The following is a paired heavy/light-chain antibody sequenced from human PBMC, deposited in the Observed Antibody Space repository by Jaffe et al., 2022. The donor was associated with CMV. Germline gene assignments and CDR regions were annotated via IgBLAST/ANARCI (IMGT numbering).Light chain of an antibody. CDR3: QLYGSSPWT. J-gene: IGKJ1*01. V-gene: IGKV3-20*01. CDR1: QSVSSSY. CDR2: GAS. Sequence: EIVLTQSPGTLSLSPGERATLSCRASQSVSSSYLAWYQQKPGQAPRLFIYGASSRATGIPDRFSGSGSGTDFTLTISRLEPEDFAVYYCQLYGSSPWTFGQGTKVEIK.
Heavy chain of an antibody. CDR1: GFTFSSYE. Sequence: EVQLVESGGGLVQPGGSLRLSCAASGFTFSSYEMNWVRQAPGKGLEWVSFISGGGSTIYYADSVKGRFTISRDNAKNSLYLQMNSLRVEDTAVYYCARDGPRGYYDSSGYPLDYWGQGTLVTVSS. CDR3: ARDGPRGYYDSSGYPLDY. D-gene: IGHD3-22*01. J-gene: IGHJ4*02. CDR2: ISGGGSTI. V-gene: IGHV3-48*03.